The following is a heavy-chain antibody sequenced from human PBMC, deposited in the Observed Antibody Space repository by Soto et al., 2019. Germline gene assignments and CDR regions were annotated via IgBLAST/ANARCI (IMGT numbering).Heavy chain of an antibody. CDR2: IDPSDSYT. CDR1: GYSFTSYW. Sequence: GESLKISCKGSGYSFTSYWISWVRQMPGKGLEWMGRIDPSDSYTNYSPSFQGHVTISADKSISTTYLQWSSLKASDTAMYYCARRDCSGGSCYSNHAFDIWGQGTMVTVSS. J-gene: IGHJ3*02. V-gene: IGHV5-10-1*01. D-gene: IGHD2-15*01. CDR3: ARRDCSGGSCYSNHAFDI.